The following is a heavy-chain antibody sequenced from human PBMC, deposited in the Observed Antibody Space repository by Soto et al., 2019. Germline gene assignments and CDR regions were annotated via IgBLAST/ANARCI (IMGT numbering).Heavy chain of an antibody. Sequence: GGSMRLSCTASGFTLGSYIMNLVRPAPGKGLEWIGYISSSSSTMFYSDSVKGRFTISTDNDNNSLFLQMNSLRAEDTALYYCARATQYHILTGYYKLYFYYFMDVWGQGTTVTVSS. CDR3: ARATQYHILTGYYKLYFYYFMDV. J-gene: IGHJ6*03. V-gene: IGHV3-48*01. CDR2: ISSSSSTM. D-gene: IGHD3-9*01. CDR1: GFTLGSYI.